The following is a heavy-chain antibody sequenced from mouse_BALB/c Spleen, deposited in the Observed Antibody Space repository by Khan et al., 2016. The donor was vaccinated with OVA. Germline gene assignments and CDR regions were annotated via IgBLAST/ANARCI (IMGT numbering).Heavy chain of an antibody. CDR2: INYSGNT. V-gene: IGHV3-2*02. J-gene: IGHJ3*01. CDR1: GYSITSEYA. CDR3: AKKDYYDYDPFPY. Sequence: EVELVESGPGLVKPSQSLSLTCTVTGYSITSEYAWNWIRQFPGNKLEWMGYINYSGNTRFNQYLKSRTSITRETSKNQFFLQLNSVTTEDTATTYCAKKDYYDYDPFPYWGQGTLVTVSA. D-gene: IGHD2-4*01.